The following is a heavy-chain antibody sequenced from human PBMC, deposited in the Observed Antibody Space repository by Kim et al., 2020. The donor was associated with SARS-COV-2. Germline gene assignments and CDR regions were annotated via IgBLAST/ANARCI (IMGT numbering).Heavy chain of an antibody. CDR2: IYYSGST. CDR3: ARVLLGSLDY. D-gene: IGHD3-10*01. J-gene: IGHJ4*02. CDR1: GGSISSYY. Sequence: SETLSLTCTVSGGSISSYYWSWIRQPPGKGLEWIGYIYYSGSTNYNPSLKSRVTISVATSKNQFSLKLSSVTAADTAVYYCARVLLGSLDYWGQGTLVTVSS. V-gene: IGHV4-59*13.